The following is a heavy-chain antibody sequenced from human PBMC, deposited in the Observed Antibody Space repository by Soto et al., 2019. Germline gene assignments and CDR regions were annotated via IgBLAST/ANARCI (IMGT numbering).Heavy chain of an antibody. V-gene: IGHV4-39*01. J-gene: IGHJ5*02. CDR1: GGSISSPSHH. D-gene: IGHD3-10*01. Sequence: PSETLSLTCTVSGGSISSPSHHWGWVRQPPGKGLEWIGTIYYTGSTYHKPYLRSRDTKFVDTSKKQISLKLSSVTAADTAVFFFARRVQTNTVITQDNWFAPWGQGTRVT. CDR2: IYYTGST. CDR3: ARRVQTNTVITQDNWFAP.